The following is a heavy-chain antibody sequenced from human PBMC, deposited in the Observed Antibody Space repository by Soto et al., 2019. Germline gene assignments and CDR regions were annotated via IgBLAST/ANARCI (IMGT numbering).Heavy chain of an antibody. CDR1: GGTFSSYT. CDR2: IIPILGIA. Sequence: QVQLVQSGAEVKKPGSSVKVSCKASGGTFSSYTISWVRQAPGQGLEWMGRIIPILGIANYAQKFQGRVTTDADKSTTADCMAVRCLRLEDAGVYYCARDTKNVLRQFDSFDNWFDPWGKGIVVIVCS. J-gene: IGHJ5*02. CDR3: ARDTKNVLRQFDSFDNWFDP. D-gene: IGHD3-9*01. V-gene: IGHV1-69*08.